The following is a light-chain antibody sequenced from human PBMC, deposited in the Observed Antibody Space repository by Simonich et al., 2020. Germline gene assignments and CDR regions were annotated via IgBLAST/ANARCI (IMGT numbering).Light chain of an antibody. CDR2: WAS. CDR3: QQYYSTRT. V-gene: IGKV4-1*01. J-gene: IGKJ1*01. CDR1: QSVLYSPNNKNY. Sequence: DIVMTQSPDSLAVSLGERATINCKSSQSVLYSPNNKNYLAWYQQKPVQPPKLLIYWASTRESGVPDRFSGSGSGTDFTLTISSLQAEDVAVYYCQQYYSTRTFGQGTKVEIK.